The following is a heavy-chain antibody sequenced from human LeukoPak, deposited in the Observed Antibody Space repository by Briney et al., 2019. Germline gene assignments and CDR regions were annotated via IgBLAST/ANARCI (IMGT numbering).Heavy chain of an antibody. D-gene: IGHD3-22*01. CDR2: INHSGST. J-gene: IGHJ4*02. CDR3: ASFNYYDSSGYLDY. Sequence: SETLSLTCAVYGGSFSGYYWSWIRQPPGKGLEWIGEINHSGSTNYNPSLKSRVTISVDTSKNQFSLKLSSVTAADTAVYYCASFNYYDSSGYLDYWGQGTLVTVFS. V-gene: IGHV4-34*01. CDR1: GGSFSGYY.